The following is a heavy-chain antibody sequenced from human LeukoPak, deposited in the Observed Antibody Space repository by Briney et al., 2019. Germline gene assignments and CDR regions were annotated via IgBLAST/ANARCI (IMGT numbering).Heavy chain of an antibody. CDR1: GFTFSSYW. CDR3: ATGAGCGY. CDR2: IKQGGSER. Sequence: GGSLRLSCAASGFTFSSYWMTWVRQAPGKGLEWVANIKQGGSERNYVDSVKGRFTISRDNAKNSLYLQMNTLRDEDTAVYYCATGAGCGYWGQGTLVTVSS. J-gene: IGHJ4*02. D-gene: IGHD6-19*01. V-gene: IGHV3-7*03.